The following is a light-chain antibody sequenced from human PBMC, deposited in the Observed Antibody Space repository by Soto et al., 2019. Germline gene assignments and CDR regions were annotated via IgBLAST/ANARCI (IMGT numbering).Light chain of an antibody. CDR1: QGIRND. Sequence: AIQMTQSPSSLSASVGDRVTITCRASQGIRNDLGWYQQKPGKAPKLLIYAASTLQSGVPSRFSGSGSGTDFTLTISCLQSEDFATYYCQQYYSYPLFFGPGTKVDIK. CDR3: QQYYSYPLF. J-gene: IGKJ3*01. CDR2: AAS. V-gene: IGKV1-6*01.